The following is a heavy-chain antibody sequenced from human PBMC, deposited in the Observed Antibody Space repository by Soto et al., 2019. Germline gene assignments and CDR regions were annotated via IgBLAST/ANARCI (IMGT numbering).Heavy chain of an antibody. CDR2: ISYDGSNK. V-gene: IGHV3-30-3*01. J-gene: IGHJ4*02. CDR3: ARDGGLQFFDY. D-gene: IGHD4-4*01. Sequence: VQLVESGGGVVQPGRSLRLSCAASGFTFSSYAMHWVRQAPGKGLEWVAVISYDGSNKYYADSVKGRFTISRDNSKNTLYLQMNSLRAEDTAVYYCARDGGLQFFDYWGQGTLVTVSS. CDR1: GFTFSSYA.